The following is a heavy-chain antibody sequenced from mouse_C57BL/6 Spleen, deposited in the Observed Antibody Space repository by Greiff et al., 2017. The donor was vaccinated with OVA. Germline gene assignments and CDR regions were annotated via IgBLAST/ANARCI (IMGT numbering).Heavy chain of an antibody. CDR3: ARHYYGLDY. CDR2: INPNNGGT. CDR1: GYTFTDYY. D-gene: IGHD1-1*01. J-gene: IGHJ2*01. Sequence: EVQLQQSGPELVKPGASVKISCKASGYTFTDYYMNWVKQSHGKSLEWIGDINPNNGGTSYNQKFKGKATLTVDKSSSTADMELRSLTSEDAAVYYCARHYYGLDYWGQGTTLTVSS. V-gene: IGHV1-26*01.